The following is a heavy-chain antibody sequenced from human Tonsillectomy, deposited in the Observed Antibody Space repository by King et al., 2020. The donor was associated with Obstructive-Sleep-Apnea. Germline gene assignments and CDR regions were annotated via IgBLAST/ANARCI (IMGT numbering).Heavy chain of an antibody. J-gene: IGHJ3*02. D-gene: IGHD6-13*01. CDR3: AREGGIAAVDAFDI. Sequence: QLVQSGAEVKKPGSSVKVSCKASGGTFSSYAISWVRQAPGQGLEWMGGIIPILGIANYAQKFQGRVTITADKSTSTAYMELSSLRSEDTAVFYCAREGGIAAVDAFDIWGQGTMVTVSS. V-gene: IGHV1-69*10. CDR1: GGTFSSYA. CDR2: IIPILGIA.